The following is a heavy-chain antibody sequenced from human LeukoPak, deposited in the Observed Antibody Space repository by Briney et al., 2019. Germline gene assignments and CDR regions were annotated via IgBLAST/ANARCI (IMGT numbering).Heavy chain of an antibody. V-gene: IGHV1-69*05. D-gene: IGHD1-26*01. CDR1: GGTFSSYA. CDR3: AKIGSSHDFDY. J-gene: IGHJ4*02. Sequence: ASVKVSCKASGGTFSSYAISWVRQAPGQGLEWMGGIIPIFGTANYAQKFQGRVTMTRDTSISTAYMELSSLKSDDTAVYYCAKIGSSHDFDYWGQGTLITVSS. CDR2: IIPIFGTA.